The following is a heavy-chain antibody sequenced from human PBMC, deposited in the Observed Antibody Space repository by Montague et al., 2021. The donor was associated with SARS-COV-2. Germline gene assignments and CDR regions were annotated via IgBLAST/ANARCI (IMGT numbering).Heavy chain of an antibody. CDR3: AGTSTYSSGWGINYYYYGMDV. D-gene: IGHD6-19*01. V-gene: IGHV4-59*01. CDR2: IYYSGST. J-gene: IGHJ6*02. Sequence: SEILSLICTVSGGSISSYYWSWIRQPPGKGLEWIGYIYYSGSTNYNPSLKSRVTISVDTSKNQFSLKLSSVTAADTAVYYCAGTSTYSSGWGINYYYYGMDVWGQGTTVTVSS. CDR1: GGSISSYY.